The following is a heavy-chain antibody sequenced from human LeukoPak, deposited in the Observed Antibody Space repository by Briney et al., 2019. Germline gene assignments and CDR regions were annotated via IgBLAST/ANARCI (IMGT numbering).Heavy chain of an antibody. J-gene: IGHJ4*02. D-gene: IGHD6-19*01. Sequence: GGSLRLSCAASGFTFSSYGMHWVRQAPGKGLEWVSYISSSSSTIYYADSVKGRFTISRDNAKNTVYLQMNSLRAEDTAVYYCVRDWGYDSSGYWQKYFDTWGQGTLVTVSS. V-gene: IGHV3-48*04. CDR2: ISSSSSTI. CDR3: VRDWGYDSSGYWQKYFDT. CDR1: GFTFSSYG.